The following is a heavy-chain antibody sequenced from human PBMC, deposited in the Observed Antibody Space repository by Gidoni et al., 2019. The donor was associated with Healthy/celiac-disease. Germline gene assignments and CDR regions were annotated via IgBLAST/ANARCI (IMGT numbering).Heavy chain of an antibody. CDR2: ISSSSSYI. V-gene: IGHV3-21*01. CDR1: GFTGSSDS. D-gene: IGHD6-13*01. Sequence: EMQLVASGGGLVKPGGSLRLYWAPSGFTGSSDSMNWVLQAPGKGLEWVSSISSSSSYIYYADSVKGRFTISRDNAKNSLYLQMNSLRAEDTAVYYCAREIAAAGTQNWFDPWGQGTLVTVSS. J-gene: IGHJ5*02. CDR3: AREIAAAGTQNWFDP.